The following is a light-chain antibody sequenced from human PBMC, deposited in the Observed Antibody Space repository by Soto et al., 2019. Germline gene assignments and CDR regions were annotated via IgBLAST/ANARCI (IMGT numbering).Light chain of an antibody. CDR2: LGS. V-gene: IGKV2-28*01. Sequence: DIVMTQSPLSLPVTPGEPASISCRSSQSLLHTNGYNSLDWYLQKPGQSPQLLIYLGSNRASGVPGGNSGSGSGTDFTLKISRVEALDVGVYYCTKALQTPPTFGQGTKVEIK. CDR1: QSLLHTNGYNS. CDR3: TKALQTPPT. J-gene: IGKJ1*01.